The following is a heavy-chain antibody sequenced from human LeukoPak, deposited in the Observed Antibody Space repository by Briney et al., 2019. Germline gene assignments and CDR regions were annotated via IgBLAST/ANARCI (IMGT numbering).Heavy chain of an antibody. D-gene: IGHD2-2*01. Sequence: SETLSLTCTLSGGSISSYYWSWIRQPPGQGLEWIGYIYYSGSTNYNPSLKSRVTISVDTSKNQFSLKLSSVTAADTAVYYCARAYAPYVMDVWGQGTTVTVSS. CDR2: IYYSGST. CDR3: ARAYAPYVMDV. CDR1: GGSISSYY. V-gene: IGHV4-59*08. J-gene: IGHJ6*02.